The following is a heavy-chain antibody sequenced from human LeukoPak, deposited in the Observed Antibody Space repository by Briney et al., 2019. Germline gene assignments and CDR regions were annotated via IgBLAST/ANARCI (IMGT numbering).Heavy chain of an antibody. CDR3: ARDRHSSGWYRSFDY. CDR1: GFTFSSYS. D-gene: IGHD6-19*01. CDR2: ISSSSSTI. V-gene: IGHV3-48*01. Sequence: GGSLRLSCAASGFTFSSYSMNWVRQAPGKGLEWVSYISSSSSTIYYADSVKGRFTISRDNAKNSLYLQMNSLRAEDTAVYYCARDRHSSGWYRSFDYWGQGTLVTVSS. J-gene: IGHJ4*02.